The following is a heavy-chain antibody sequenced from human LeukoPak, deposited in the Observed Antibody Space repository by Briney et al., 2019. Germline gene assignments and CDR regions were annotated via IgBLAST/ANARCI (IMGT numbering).Heavy chain of an antibody. Sequence: SETLSLTCTVSGGSISSYYWSWIRQPPGKGLEWIWYIYYSGSTNYNPSLKSRVTISVDTSKNQFSLKLSSVTAADTAVYYCARVYDSSGYYLDYYYYYMDVWGKGTTVTVSS. CDR3: ARVYDSSGYYLDYYYYYMDV. D-gene: IGHD3-22*01. V-gene: IGHV4-59*01. J-gene: IGHJ6*03. CDR2: IYYSGST. CDR1: GGSISSYY.